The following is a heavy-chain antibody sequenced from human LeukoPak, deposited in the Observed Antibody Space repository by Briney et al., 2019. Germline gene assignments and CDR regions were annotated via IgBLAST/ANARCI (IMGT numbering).Heavy chain of an antibody. CDR2: RYYSGST. Sequence: SETLSLTCTVSGGSFSSSSDYWRWGRQPPGKGLVWIGSRYYSGSTYYNPSLKSRVTISVDTSKNQFSLKLSSVTAADAAVYYCAREGDYARLFDYWGQGTLVTVSS. J-gene: IGHJ4*02. D-gene: IGHD4-17*01. V-gene: IGHV4-39*07. CDR3: AREGDYARLFDY. CDR1: GGSFSSSSDY.